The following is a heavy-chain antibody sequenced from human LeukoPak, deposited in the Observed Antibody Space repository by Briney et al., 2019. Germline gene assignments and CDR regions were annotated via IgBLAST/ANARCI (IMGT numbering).Heavy chain of an antibody. D-gene: IGHD3-3*01. Sequence: GGSLRLSCAASGFTFSSYAMSWVRQAPGKGLEWVSAISGSGGSTYYADSVKGRFTISRDNSKNTLYLQMYSLRAEDTAVYYCAKDPAGITIFGVVSHYFDYWGQGTLVTVSS. CDR2: ISGSGGST. CDR1: GFTFSSYA. CDR3: AKDPAGITIFGVVSHYFDY. V-gene: IGHV3-23*01. J-gene: IGHJ4*02.